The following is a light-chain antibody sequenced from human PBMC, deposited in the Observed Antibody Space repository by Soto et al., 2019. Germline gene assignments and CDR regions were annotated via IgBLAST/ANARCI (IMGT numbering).Light chain of an antibody. CDR1: SSDGGGYKY. J-gene: IGLJ1*01. V-gene: IGLV2-14*01. Sequence: SVLTRPASVSGSAGRSIASACTGTSSDGGGYKYVSWYQLHPGKAPKLMIYEVSNRPSGISNRFSASKSGNTASLTISGLQAEDEADYYCFSYTSSTAYVFGTGTKVTLL. CDR2: EVS. CDR3: FSYTSSTAYV.